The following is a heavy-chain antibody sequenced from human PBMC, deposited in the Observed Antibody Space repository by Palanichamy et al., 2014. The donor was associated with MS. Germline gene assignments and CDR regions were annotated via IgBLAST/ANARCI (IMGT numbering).Heavy chain of an antibody. CDR3: ARDQGNFASGSSNFDY. CDR1: GFTFRVFG. V-gene: IGHV3-33*08. J-gene: IGHJ4*02. D-gene: IGHD3-10*01. Sequence: QVQMVDRGEAWSSLGTSLRLSCAVSGFTFRVFGFFWVRQAPGKGLEWVALIWYDGSKKYYVDSVKGRFTISRDDSKNTLYLQMNSLRAEDTAVYYCARDQGNFASGSSNFDYWGQGTLVTVSS. CDR2: IWYDGSKK.